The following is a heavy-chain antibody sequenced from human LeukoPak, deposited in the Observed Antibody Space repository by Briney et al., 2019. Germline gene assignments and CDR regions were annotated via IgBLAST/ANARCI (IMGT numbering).Heavy chain of an antibody. CDR1: GFTFSDHY. CDR3: TRGATEATRYYYGLDV. CDR2: TRDKPKGYTT. V-gene: IGHV3-72*01. J-gene: IGHJ6*02. D-gene: IGHD5-12*01. Sequence: GGSLRLSCAASGFTFSDHYMDWARQAPGKGLEWVGRTRDKPKGYTTEYAASVRGRFTISRDDSKNSLYLQMSSLKTEDTAVYYCTRGATEATRYYYGLDVWGQGTTVTVSS.